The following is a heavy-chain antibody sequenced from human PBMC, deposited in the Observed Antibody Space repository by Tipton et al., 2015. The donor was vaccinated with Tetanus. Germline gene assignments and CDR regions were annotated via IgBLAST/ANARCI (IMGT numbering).Heavy chain of an antibody. CDR1: GFTFSSYA. D-gene: IGHD4-17*01. CDR2: ISYDGSNK. V-gene: IGHV3-30*04. CDR3: ARDRRVTTFFDY. Sequence: SLRLSCAASGFTFSSYAMHWVRQAPGKGLEWVAVISYDGSNKYYADSVKGRFTISRDNSKNTLYLQMNGLRAEDTAVYYCARDRRVTTFFDYWGQGTLVTVSS. J-gene: IGHJ4*02.